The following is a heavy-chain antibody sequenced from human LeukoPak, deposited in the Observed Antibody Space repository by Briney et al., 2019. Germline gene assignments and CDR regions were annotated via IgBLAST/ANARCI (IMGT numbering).Heavy chain of an antibody. CDR1: GYTFTGYC. V-gene: IGHV1-2*02. CDR3: ARKTRAISAPDY. Sequence: ASVKVSCKASGYTFTGYCMHWVRQAPGQGLEWMGWINPNSGATHYSQKFQGRVTLTRDTSISTAYMELSSLRSDDTAIYYCARKTRAISAPDYWGQGTLVTVSS. CDR2: INPNSGAT. J-gene: IGHJ4*02. D-gene: IGHD6-13*01.